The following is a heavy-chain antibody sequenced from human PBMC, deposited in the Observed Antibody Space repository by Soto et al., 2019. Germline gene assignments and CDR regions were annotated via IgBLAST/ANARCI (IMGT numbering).Heavy chain of an antibody. CDR1: GGSISSGDYY. V-gene: IGHV4-30-4*01. Sequence: LSLTCTVSGGSISSGDYYWSWIRQPPGKGLEWIGYIYYSGSTYYNPSLKSRVTISVDTSKNQFSLKLSSVTAADTAVYYCARDVYSSGWYSDYWGQGTLVTVSS. CDR2: IYYSGST. J-gene: IGHJ4*02. CDR3: ARDVYSSGWYSDY. D-gene: IGHD6-19*01.